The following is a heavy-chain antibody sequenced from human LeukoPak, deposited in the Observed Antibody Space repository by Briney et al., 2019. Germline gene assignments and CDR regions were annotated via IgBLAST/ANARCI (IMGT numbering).Heavy chain of an antibody. CDR3: ARDPERYYYDSSGYYPHY. CDR1: GFTFSSYV. D-gene: IGHD3-22*01. CDR2: IWYDGSNK. Sequence: PGRSLRLSCAASGFTFSSYVVHWVRQAPGKGLEWAALIWYDGSNKYYADSVKGRFTISRDNSKNTLYLQMNSLRAEDTAVYYCARDPERYYYDSSGYYPHYWGQGTLVTVSS. V-gene: IGHV3-33*01. J-gene: IGHJ4*02.